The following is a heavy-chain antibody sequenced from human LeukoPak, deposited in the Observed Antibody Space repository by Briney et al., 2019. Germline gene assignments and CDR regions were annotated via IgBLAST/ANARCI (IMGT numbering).Heavy chain of an antibody. V-gene: IGHV4-4*07. CDR2: TSSSGNT. CDR1: GDSISYFY. CDR3: RGGDSSGYYYVFFDY. D-gene: IGHD3-22*01. Sequence: SETLSLTCSVSGDSISYFYWSWIRQAAGKGLEWIGRTSSSGNTDYNASLKSRVTMSVDTSKNQFSLKLSSVTAADTAVYYCRGGDSSGYYYVFFDYWGQGTLVTVSS. J-gene: IGHJ4*02.